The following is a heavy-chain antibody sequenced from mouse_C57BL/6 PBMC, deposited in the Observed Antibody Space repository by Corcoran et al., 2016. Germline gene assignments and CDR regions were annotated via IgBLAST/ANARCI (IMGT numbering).Heavy chain of an antibody. CDR3: ARTGLKDYDRNFDY. V-gene: IGHV1-26*01. J-gene: IGHJ2*01. CDR2: INPNNGGT. D-gene: IGHD2-4*01. CDR1: GYTFTDYY. Sequence: EVQLQQSGPELVKPGASVKISCKASGYTFTDYYMNWVKQSHGKSLEWIGDINPNNGGTSYNQKFKGKATLTVDKSSSKAYMELRSLTSEDSAVYYWARTGLKDYDRNFDYWGQGTTLTVSS.